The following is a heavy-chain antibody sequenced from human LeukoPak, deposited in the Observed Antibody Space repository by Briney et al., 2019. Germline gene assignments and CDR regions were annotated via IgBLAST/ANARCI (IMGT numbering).Heavy chain of an antibody. CDR3: ARDGGLWGYYYYMDV. CDR1: GFTFSSYE. J-gene: IGHJ6*03. Sequence: GGSLRLSCAASGFTFSSYEMNWVRQAPGKGLEWVSYISSSGSTIYCADSVKGRFTISRDNAKNSLYLQMNSLRAEDTAVYYCARDGGLWGYYYYMDVWGKGTTVTISS. CDR2: ISSSGSTI. V-gene: IGHV3-48*03. D-gene: IGHD5-18*01.